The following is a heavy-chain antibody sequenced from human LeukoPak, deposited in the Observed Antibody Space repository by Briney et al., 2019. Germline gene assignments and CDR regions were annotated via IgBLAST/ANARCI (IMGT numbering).Heavy chain of an antibody. CDR3: ARGPEDDSSGYYAGYYFDY. CDR2: IYDSGST. D-gene: IGHD3-22*01. V-gene: IGHV4-30-4*08. CDR1: GGSISGGYYY. Sequence: SETLSLTCTVSGGSISGGYYYWSWIRQPPGKGLDWVVYIYDSGSTYYNPSLKSRVTISVDTSKNQFSLKLSSVTAADTAVYYCARGPEDDSSGYYAGYYFDYWGQGTLVTVSS. J-gene: IGHJ4*02.